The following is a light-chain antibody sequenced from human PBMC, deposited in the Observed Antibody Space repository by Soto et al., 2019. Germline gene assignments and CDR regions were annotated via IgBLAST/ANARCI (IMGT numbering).Light chain of an antibody. CDR1: QSVSSSY. V-gene: IGKV3-20*01. Sequence: EIVMTQSPATLPVSPGERATLSCRASQSVSSSYLAWYQQKPGQAPRLLIYGASSRATGIPDRFSGSGSGTDFTLTISRLEPEDFAVYYCQQYGSSITFGQGTRLEI. CDR3: QQYGSSIT. CDR2: GAS. J-gene: IGKJ5*01.